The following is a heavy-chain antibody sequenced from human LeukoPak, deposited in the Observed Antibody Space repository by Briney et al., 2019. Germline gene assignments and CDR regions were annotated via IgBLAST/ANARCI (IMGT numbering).Heavy chain of an antibody. J-gene: IGHJ4*02. CDR3: ARSEMADY. CDR2: INPDSGAT. Sequence: ASVKVSCKASGYTFTGYYMHWVRQAPGQGLEWMGWINPDSGATNYAQRFQGRVTMTRDTSISTAYMELSRLRSDDTALYYCARSEMADYWGQGTLVTVSS. V-gene: IGHV1-2*02. D-gene: IGHD1-14*01. CDR1: GYTFTGYY.